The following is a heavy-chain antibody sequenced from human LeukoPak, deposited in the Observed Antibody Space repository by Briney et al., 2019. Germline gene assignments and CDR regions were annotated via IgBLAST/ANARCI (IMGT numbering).Heavy chain of an antibody. D-gene: IGHD3-9*01. Sequence: GGSLRLSCAASGFTVSSNYMSWVRQAPGKGLEWVSVIYSGGSTYYADSVKGRFTISRDNSKNTLYLQMNSLRAEDTAVYYCARDILRGAGDLDYWGQGTLVTVSS. J-gene: IGHJ4*02. V-gene: IGHV3-53*01. CDR1: GFTVSSNY. CDR2: IYSGGST. CDR3: ARDILRGAGDLDY.